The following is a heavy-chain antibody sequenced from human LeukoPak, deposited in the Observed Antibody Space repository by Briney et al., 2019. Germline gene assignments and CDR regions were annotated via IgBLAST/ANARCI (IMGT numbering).Heavy chain of an antibody. CDR2: ISGSGGST. CDR1: GFTFSSYA. D-gene: IGHD3-3*01. J-gene: IGHJ4*02. CDR3: AKRGYYDFWSGYYTGPTFDY. Sequence: PGGSLRLSCAASGFTFSSYAMSWVRQAPGKGLEWVSAISGSGGSTYYADSVKGRFTISRDNSKNTLYLQMNSLRAEDTAVYYCAKRGYYDFWSGYYTGPTFDYWGQGTLVTVSS. V-gene: IGHV3-23*01.